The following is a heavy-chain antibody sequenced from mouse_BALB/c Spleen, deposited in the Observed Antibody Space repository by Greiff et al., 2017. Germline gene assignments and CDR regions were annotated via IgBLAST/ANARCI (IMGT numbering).Heavy chain of an antibody. Sequence: QVQLQESGPGLVAPSQSLSITCTVSGFSLTSYGVHWVRQPPGKGLEWLGVIWAGGSTNYNSALMSRLSISKDNSKSQVFLEMNRLRTDDTAMYYGARGDTVVAKGAMDYWGQGTSVTVSS. D-gene: IGHD1-1*01. V-gene: IGHV2-9*02. J-gene: IGHJ4*01. CDR2: IWAGGST. CDR1: GFSLTSYG. CDR3: ARGDTVVAKGAMDY.